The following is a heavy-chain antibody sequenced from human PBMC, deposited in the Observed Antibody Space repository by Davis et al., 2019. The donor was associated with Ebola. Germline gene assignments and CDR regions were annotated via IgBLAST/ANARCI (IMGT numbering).Heavy chain of an antibody. V-gene: IGHV3-43*02. J-gene: IGHJ4*02. CDR3: ARVFASSIAAAGTYFDY. CDR2: ISGDGGST. CDR1: GFTFDDYA. D-gene: IGHD6-13*01. Sequence: GESLKISCAASGFTFDDYAMHWVRQAPGKGLEWVSLISGDGGSTYYADSVKGRFTISRDNAKNSLYLQMNSLRAEDTAVYYCARVFASSIAAAGTYFDYWGQGTLVTVSS.